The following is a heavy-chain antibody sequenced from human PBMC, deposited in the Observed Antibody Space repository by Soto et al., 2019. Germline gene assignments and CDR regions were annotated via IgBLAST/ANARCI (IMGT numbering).Heavy chain of an antibody. CDR2: IYYSGST. CDR1: GGSISSYY. V-gene: IGHV4-59*01. J-gene: IGHJ4*02. CDR3: ARVTYYYGSGSHSFDY. D-gene: IGHD3-10*01. Sequence: SETLSLTCTVSGGSISSYYWSWIRQPPGKGLEWIGYIYYSGSTNYNPSLKSRVTISVDTSKNQFSLKLGSVTAADTAVYYCARVTYYYGSGSHSFDYWGQGXLVTVYS.